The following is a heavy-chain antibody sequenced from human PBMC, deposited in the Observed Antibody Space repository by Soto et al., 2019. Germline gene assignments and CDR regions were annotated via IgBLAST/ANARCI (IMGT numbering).Heavy chain of an antibody. CDR1: GFTFSSYA. V-gene: IGHV3-23*01. CDR3: AKLGYCSGGSCYSPYYFDY. Sequence: GGSLRLSCAASGFTFSSYAMSWVRQAPGKGLEWVSAISGSGGSTYYADSVKGRFTISRDNSKNTLYLQMNSLRAEDTAVYYCAKLGYCSGGSCYSPYYFDYWGQGTLVTVSS. CDR2: ISGSGGST. D-gene: IGHD2-15*01. J-gene: IGHJ4*02.